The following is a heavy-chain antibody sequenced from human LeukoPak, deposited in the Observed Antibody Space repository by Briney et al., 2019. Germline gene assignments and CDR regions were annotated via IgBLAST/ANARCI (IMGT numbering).Heavy chain of an antibody. CDR1: GFTFSSYW. D-gene: IGHD2-2*01. CDR3: AKGAEYADTNWFDP. CDR2: IKQDGSEK. V-gene: IGHV3-7*03. J-gene: IGHJ5*02. Sequence: PGGSLRLSCAASGFTFSSYWMSWVRQAPGKGLEWVANIKQDGSEKYYVDSVKGRFTISRDNSKNTLYLQMNSLRAEDTAVYYCAKGAEYADTNWFDPWGQGTLVTVSS.